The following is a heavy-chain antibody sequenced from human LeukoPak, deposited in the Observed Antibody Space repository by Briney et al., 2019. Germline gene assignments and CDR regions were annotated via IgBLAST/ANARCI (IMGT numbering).Heavy chain of an antibody. J-gene: IGHJ4*02. D-gene: IGHD3-10*01. CDR2: INAGNGNT. CDR1: GYTFTSYA. Sequence: ASVKVSCKASGYTFTSYAMHWARQAPGQRLEWMGWINAGNGNTKYSQKFQGRVTITRDTSASTAYMELSSLRSEDTAVYYCARARLYYGSGSSPPYYFDYWGQGTLVTVSS. CDR3: ARARLYYGSGSSPPYYFDY. V-gene: IGHV1-3*01.